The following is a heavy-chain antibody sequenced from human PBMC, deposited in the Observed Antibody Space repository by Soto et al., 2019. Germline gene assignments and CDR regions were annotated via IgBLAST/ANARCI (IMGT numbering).Heavy chain of an antibody. J-gene: IGHJ1*01. CDR1: GFTFSSSA. D-gene: IGHD3-22*01. CDR2: IDVGSANA. Sequence: SVKVSCKTSGFTFSSSAVHWVRQARGHRLRWIGWIDVGSANANYAQMLQERVTISRDMSTSTAYMELNSLRAEDTAVYYCARRDTSGYQEYFQYWGQGTLVTVSS. CDR3: ARRDTSGYQEYFQY. V-gene: IGHV1-58*01.